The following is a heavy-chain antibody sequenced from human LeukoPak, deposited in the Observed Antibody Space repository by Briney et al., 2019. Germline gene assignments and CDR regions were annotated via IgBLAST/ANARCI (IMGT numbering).Heavy chain of an antibody. V-gene: IGHV3-7*01. D-gene: IGHD2-15*01. CDR1: GFTFSNYW. CDR3: ARDGGYGGDY. Sequence: GGSLRLSCAASGFTFSNYWMTWVRQAPGKGLEWVANIKRDGSENNYVESVRGRFTISRDNAKKSLYLQMNSLRAEDTAVYYCARDGGYGGDYWGQGTRVTVSS. J-gene: IGHJ4*02. CDR2: IKRDGSEN.